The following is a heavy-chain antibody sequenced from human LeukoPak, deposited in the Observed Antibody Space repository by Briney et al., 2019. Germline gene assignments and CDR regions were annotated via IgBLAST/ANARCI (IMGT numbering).Heavy chain of an antibody. CDR1: GFTFSSYA. CDR2: ISGSGGST. D-gene: IGHD3-10*01. V-gene: IGHV3-23*01. J-gene: IGHJ4*02. CDR3: ARGSPMLRGRPFDY. Sequence: GGSLRLSCAASGFTFSSYAMSWVRQAPGKGLEWVSTISGSGGSTYYADSVKGRFTISRDNSKNTLYLQMNSLRAEDTAVYYCARGSPMLRGRPFDYWGQGTLVTVSS.